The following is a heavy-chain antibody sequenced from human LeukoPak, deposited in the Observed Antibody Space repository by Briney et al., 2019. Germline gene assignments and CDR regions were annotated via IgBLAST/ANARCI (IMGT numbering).Heavy chain of an antibody. CDR3: ARNPTISIAAAAPDY. V-gene: IGHV3-30*04. D-gene: IGHD6-13*01. J-gene: IGHJ4*02. CDR2: ISYDGSNK. CDR1: GFTFSSYA. Sequence: GGSLRLSCAASGFTFSSYAMHWVRQAPGKGLEWVAVISYDGSNKYYADSVKGRFTISRDNAKNSLYLQMNSLRAEDTAVYYCARNPTISIAAAAPDYWGQGTLVTVSS.